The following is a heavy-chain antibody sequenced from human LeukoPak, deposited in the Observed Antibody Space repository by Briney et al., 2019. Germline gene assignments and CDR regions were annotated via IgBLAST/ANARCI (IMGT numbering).Heavy chain of an antibody. J-gene: IGHJ4*02. CDR1: GYTFTSYA. V-gene: IGHV1-3*01. CDR2: INAGNGNT. CDR3: VRTQITIFGVVIIGPFDY. Sequence: ASVKVSCKASGYTFTSYAMHWVRQAPGQRLEWMGWINAGNGNTKYSQKFQGRVTITRDTSASTAYTELSSLRSEDTAVYYCVRTQITIFGVVIIGPFDYWGQGTLVTVSS. D-gene: IGHD3-3*01.